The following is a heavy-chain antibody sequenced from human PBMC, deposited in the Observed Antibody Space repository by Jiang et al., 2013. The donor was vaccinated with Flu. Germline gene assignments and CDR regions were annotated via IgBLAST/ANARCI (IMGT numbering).Heavy chain of an antibody. V-gene: IGHV6-1*01. J-gene: IGHJ6*02. D-gene: IGHD6-13*01. CDR3: ARDRIAAAGTYYYYYYGMDV. Sequence: AAWNWIRQSPSRGLEWLGRTYYRSKWYNDYAVSVKSRITINPDTSKNQFSLQLNSVTPEDTAVYYCARDRIAAAGTYYYYYYGMDVWGQGTTVTVSS. CDR2: TYYRSKWYN. CDR1: AA.